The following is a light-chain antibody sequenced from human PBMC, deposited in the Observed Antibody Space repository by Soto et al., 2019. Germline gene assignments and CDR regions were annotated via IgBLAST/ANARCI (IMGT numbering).Light chain of an antibody. CDR2: AAS. Sequence: DIQMTQSQSSLSASVGDRVTITCRARQSISSYLNWYQQKPGKAPKLLIYAASSLKSGVPSRFSGSGSGTDFTLTISSLQPEDFATYYCQQSYSTPLTFGGGTKVEIK. CDR1: QSISSY. J-gene: IGKJ4*01. CDR3: QQSYSTPLT. V-gene: IGKV1-39*01.